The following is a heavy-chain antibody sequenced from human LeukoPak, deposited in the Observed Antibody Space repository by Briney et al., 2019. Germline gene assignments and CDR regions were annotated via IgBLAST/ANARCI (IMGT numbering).Heavy chain of an antibody. CDR3: AKVRIGGYSYGIDY. J-gene: IGHJ4*02. V-gene: IGHV3-30*18. Sequence: GGSLRLSCAASGFTFSSYGMHWVRRAPGKGLEWVAVISYDGSNKFYADSVKGRFTFSRDNSKNTLYLQMNSLRAEDTAVYYCAKVRIGGYSYGIDYWGQGTLITVSS. D-gene: IGHD5-18*01. CDR1: GFTFSSYG. CDR2: ISYDGSNK.